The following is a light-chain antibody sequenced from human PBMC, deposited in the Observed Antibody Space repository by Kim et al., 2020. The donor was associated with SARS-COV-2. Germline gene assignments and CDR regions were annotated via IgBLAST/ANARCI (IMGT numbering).Light chain of an antibody. CDR2: EDN. CDR3: QSYDSSNHWV. CDR1: SGSIASNY. J-gene: IGLJ3*02. V-gene: IGLV6-57*02. Sequence: NFMLTQPHSVSESPGKTVTISCTGSSGSIASNYVQWYQQRPGSAPTTVIYEDNQRPSGVPDRFSGSIDSSSNSASLTISGLKTEDEADYYCQSYDSSNHWVLGGGTKLTVL.